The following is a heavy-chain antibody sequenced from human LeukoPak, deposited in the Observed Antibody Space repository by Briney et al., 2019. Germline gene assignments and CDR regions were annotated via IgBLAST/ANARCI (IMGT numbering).Heavy chain of an antibody. J-gene: IGHJ4*02. CDR1: GYTFTGYY. V-gene: IGHV1-2*02. CDR2: INPNSGGT. D-gene: IGHD2-2*02. Sequence: ASVKVSCKASGYTFTGYYMHWARQAPGQGLEWMGWINPNSGGTNYAQKFQGRVTMTRDTSISTAYMELSRLRSDDTAVYYCARLGIVVVPAAIPQDYWGQGTLVTVSS. CDR3: ARLGIVVVPAAIPQDY.